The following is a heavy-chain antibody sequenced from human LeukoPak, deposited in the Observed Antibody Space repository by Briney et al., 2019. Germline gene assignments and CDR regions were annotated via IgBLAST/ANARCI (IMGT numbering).Heavy chain of an antibody. Sequence: PGGSLRLSCAASGFNFNDYAMHWVRQAPGKGLVWVSSISWGGVNKGYADSVKGRFTISRDNSKNTLYLQMNSLTAEDTGVYYCANRVAQHDSWGQGTLVTVSS. CDR3: ANRVAQHDS. CDR1: GFNFNDYA. CDR2: ISWGGVNK. D-gene: IGHD3-16*01. V-gene: IGHV3-9*01. J-gene: IGHJ5*02.